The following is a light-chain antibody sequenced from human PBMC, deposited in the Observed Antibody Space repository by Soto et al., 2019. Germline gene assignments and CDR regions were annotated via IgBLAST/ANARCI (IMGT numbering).Light chain of an antibody. V-gene: IGLV2-14*01. J-gene: IGLJ2*01. Sequence: QSALTQPASVSGSPGQSITISCTGTSSDVGGYNYVSWYQQHPGKAPKLMIYEVSNRPSGVSNRFSGSKSGNTASLTISGLQADDESDYYCSSYTSRSTLVFGGWTKVTVL. CDR1: SSDVGGYNY. CDR3: SSYTSRSTLV. CDR2: EVS.